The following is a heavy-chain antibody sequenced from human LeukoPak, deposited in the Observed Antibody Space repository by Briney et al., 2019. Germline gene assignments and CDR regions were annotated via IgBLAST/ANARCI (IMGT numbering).Heavy chain of an antibody. Sequence: PGGSLRLSCAASGFTFSSYEMNWVRQAPGKGLEWVSYITSRGSTIYYADSVKGRFTISRDNAENSLYLQMNSLRVEDTAVYYCARAPGYYGDPFDYWGQGTLVTVSS. J-gene: IGHJ4*02. CDR3: ARAPGYYGDPFDY. D-gene: IGHD4-17*01. CDR2: ITSRGSTI. V-gene: IGHV3-48*03. CDR1: GFTFSSYE.